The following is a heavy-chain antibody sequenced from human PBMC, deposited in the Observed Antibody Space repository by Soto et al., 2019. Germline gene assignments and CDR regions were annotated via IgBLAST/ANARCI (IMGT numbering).Heavy chain of an antibody. Sequence: GSLRLSCAASGFTVSSNYMSWVRQAPGKGLEWVSVIYSGGSTYYADSVKGRFTISRDNSKNTLYLQMNSLRAEDTAVYYCARDFHYYYYMDVWGKGTTVTVSS. CDR3: ARDFHYYYYMDV. V-gene: IGHV3-66*01. CDR1: GFTVSSNY. CDR2: IYSGGST. J-gene: IGHJ6*03.